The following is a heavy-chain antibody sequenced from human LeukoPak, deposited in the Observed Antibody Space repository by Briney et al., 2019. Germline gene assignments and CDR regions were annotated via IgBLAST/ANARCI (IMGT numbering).Heavy chain of an antibody. CDR2: ISHDGSNK. CDR3: ATPYTSGWSLYFDN. D-gene: IGHD6-19*01. J-gene: IGHJ4*02. CDR1: GFTFSSYA. Sequence: GGSLRLSCAASGFTFSSYAMHWVRQAPDKGLEWVAVISHDGSNKYYADSVKGRFSISRDNSKNTLYLQMNGLRAEETAMYYCATPYTSGWSLYFDNWGQGTLVTVSS. V-gene: IGHV3-30-3*01.